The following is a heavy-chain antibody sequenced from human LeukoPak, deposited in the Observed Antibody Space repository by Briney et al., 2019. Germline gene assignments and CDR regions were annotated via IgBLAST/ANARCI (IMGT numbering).Heavy chain of an antibody. CDR3: ARDWGESIVWRFDS. D-gene: IGHD2/OR15-2a*01. V-gene: IGHV3-30*03. CDR2: ISYDGSNK. J-gene: IGHJ4*02. CDR1: GFTFSSYG. Sequence: PGGSLRLSCAASGFTFSSYGMHWVRQAPGKGLEWVAVISYDGSNKYYADSVKGRFTISRDNSKNTLYLQMNSLRAEDTAVYYCARDWGESIVWRFDSWGQGTLVTVSS.